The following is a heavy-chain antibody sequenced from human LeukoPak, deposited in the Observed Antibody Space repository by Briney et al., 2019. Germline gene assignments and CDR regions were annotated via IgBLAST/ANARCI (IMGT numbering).Heavy chain of an antibody. CDR3: ARGAEWLSSPRDAFDI. CDR1: GFTFSSYA. Sequence: GGSLRLSCAASGFTFSSYAMSWVRQAPGKGLEWVSYISSSGSTIYYADSVKGRFTISRDNAKNSLYLQMNSLRAEDTAVYYCARGAEWLSSPRDAFDIWGQGTMVTVSS. CDR2: ISSSGSTI. D-gene: IGHD3-3*01. J-gene: IGHJ3*02. V-gene: IGHV3-48*03.